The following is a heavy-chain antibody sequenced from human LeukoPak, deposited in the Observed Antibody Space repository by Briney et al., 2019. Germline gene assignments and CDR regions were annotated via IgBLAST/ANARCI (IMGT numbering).Heavy chain of an antibody. Sequence: ASVKVSCKASGYSFTDYYMQWVRQAPGQGLEWMGWINPNSGGTKYAQKFQGRVTMTRDTSISTAYMELSRLRSDDTAVYYCARVYGSGSYNAFDIWGQGTMVTVSS. CDR1: GYSFTDYY. J-gene: IGHJ3*02. CDR3: ARVYGSGSYNAFDI. V-gene: IGHV1-2*02. D-gene: IGHD3-10*01. CDR2: INPNSGGT.